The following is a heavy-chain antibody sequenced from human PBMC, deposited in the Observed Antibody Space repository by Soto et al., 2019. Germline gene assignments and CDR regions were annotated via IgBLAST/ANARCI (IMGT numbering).Heavy chain of an antibody. Sequence: PSETLSLTCTDSGRSITSSSYYWVWIRQPPGKGLEWIVSIYYSGSTYYNPSLKSRVTISVDTSKNQFSLKLTSVTAADTAVYYCARALSCVHWFVPWGQETLVT. CDR2: IYYSGST. CDR3: ARALSCVHWFVP. J-gene: IGHJ5*02. CDR1: GRSITSSSYY. V-gene: IGHV4-39*01.